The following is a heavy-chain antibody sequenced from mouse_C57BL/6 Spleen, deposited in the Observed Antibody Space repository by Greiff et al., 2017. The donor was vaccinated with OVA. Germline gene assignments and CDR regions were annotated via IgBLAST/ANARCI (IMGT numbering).Heavy chain of an antibody. CDR3: VRRGAPGGYFDV. V-gene: IGHV10-1*01. J-gene: IGHJ1*03. Sequence: EVQGVESGGGLVQPKGSLKLSCAASGFSFNTYAMNWVRQAPGKGLEWVARIRSKSNNYATYYADSVKDRFTISRDDSESMLYLQMNNLKTEDTAMYYCVRRGAPGGYFDVWGTGTTVTVSS. CDR1: GFSFNTYA. CDR2: IRSKSNNYAT. D-gene: IGHD3-1*01.